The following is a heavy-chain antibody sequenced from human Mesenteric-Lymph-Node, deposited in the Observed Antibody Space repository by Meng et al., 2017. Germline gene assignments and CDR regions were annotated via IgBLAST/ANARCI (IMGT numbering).Heavy chain of an antibody. J-gene: IGHJ5*02. CDR1: GFTFSSYA. Sequence: GESLKISCAASGFTFSSYAMHWVRQAPGKGLEWVAVISYDGSNKYYADSVKGRFTISRDNSKNTLYLQMNSLRAEDTAVYYCAKSLPASTNWFDPWGQGTLVTVSS. CDR3: AKSLPASTNWFDP. CDR2: ISYDGSNK. D-gene: IGHD2-2*01. V-gene: IGHV3-30*07.